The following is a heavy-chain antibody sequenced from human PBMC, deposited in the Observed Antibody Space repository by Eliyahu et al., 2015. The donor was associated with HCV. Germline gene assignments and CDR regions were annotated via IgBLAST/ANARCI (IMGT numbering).Heavy chain of an antibody. CDR2: IIPVFGAP. V-gene: IGHV1-69*01. CDR1: GGTFXSXX. D-gene: IGHD1-1*01. CDR3: VRGGRPHHLERLLDYSYYDMDV. Sequence: QVQLVQSGAEVKKPGSSVKVSXKAAGGTFXSXXITWIRXAPGQGLEWMGGIIPVFGAPNYAQKFQGRVTITADESSTTGYMELSSLRSDDTALYYCVRGGRPHHLERLLDYSYYDMDVWGQGTTVTVSS. J-gene: IGHJ6*02.